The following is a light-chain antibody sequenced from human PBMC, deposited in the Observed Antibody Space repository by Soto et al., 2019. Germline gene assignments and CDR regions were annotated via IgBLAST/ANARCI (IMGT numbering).Light chain of an antibody. CDR1: SSDVGGYNY. CDR3: SSYTRSSTVL. CDR2: EVI. V-gene: IGLV2-14*01. Sequence: QSALSQPASVSGSPGQSITISCTGSSSDVGGYNYVSGYQQHPGKAPRLMIYEVINRPSGVSNRFSGSKSGNTASLTISGHHAEDEGDYYCSSYTRSSTVLFGGGTKLTVL. J-gene: IGLJ3*02.